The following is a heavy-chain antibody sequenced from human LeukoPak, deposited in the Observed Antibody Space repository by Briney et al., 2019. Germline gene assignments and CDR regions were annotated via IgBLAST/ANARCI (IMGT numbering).Heavy chain of an antibody. CDR1: GYTFTSYA. J-gene: IGHJ5*02. Sequence: ASVKVSCKASGYTFTSYAMNWVRQAPGQRLEWMGWINAGNGNTKYSQKFQGRVTITRDTSASTAYMELSSLRSEDTAVYYCARAPTPAPYSSGWYRGNWFDPWGQGTLVTVSS. CDR3: ARAPTPAPYSSGWYRGNWFDP. V-gene: IGHV1-3*01. CDR2: INAGNGNT. D-gene: IGHD6-19*01.